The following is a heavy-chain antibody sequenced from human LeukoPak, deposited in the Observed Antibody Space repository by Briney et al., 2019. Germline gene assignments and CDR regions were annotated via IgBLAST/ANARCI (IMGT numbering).Heavy chain of an antibody. CDR1: GSSISSGHYY. D-gene: IGHD1-20*01. CDR3: ARSSVTADDFYYYYMDV. CDR2: IYYRGNT. J-gene: IGHJ6*03. Sequence: PSQTLSLTCTVSGSSISSGHYYWTWIRQHPGKGLEWIGYIYYRGNTYSNPSLTGRLTISVDTSKNQFSLRLSSVTAADTAVYYCARSSVTADDFYYYYMDVWGKGTTVTVSS. V-gene: IGHV4-31*03.